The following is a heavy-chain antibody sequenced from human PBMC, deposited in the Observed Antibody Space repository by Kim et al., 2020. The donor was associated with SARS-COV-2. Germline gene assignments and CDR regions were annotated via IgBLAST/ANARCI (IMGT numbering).Heavy chain of an antibody. J-gene: IGHJ5*02. CDR1: GGSFSGYY. D-gene: IGHD3-22*01. CDR3: ARERRPPYYYDSSGYYGNWFDP. CDR2: INHSGST. Sequence: SETLSLTCAVYGGSFSGYYWSWIRQPPGKGLEWIGEINHSGSTNYNPSLKSRVTISVDTSKNQFSLKLSSVTAADTAVYYCARERRPPYYYDSSGYYGNWFDPWGQGTLVTVSS. V-gene: IGHV4-34*01.